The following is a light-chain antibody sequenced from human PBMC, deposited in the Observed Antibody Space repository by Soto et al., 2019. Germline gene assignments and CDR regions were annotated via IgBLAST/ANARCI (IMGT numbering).Light chain of an antibody. CDR2: AAY. Sequence: DIQLTQSPSFLSASAGDRVTITCRASQGISSYLAWYQQKPGKAPKLLIYAAYTLQSGVPSRFSGSGSGTEFTLTISSLQPEDFATYYCQQVNSYPHTFGQGTKLEIK. J-gene: IGKJ2*01. V-gene: IGKV1-9*01. CDR1: QGISSY. CDR3: QQVNSYPHT.